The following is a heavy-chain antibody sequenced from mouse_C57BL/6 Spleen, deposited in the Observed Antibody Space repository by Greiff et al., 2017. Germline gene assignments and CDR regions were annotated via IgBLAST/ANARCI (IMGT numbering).Heavy chain of an antibody. J-gene: IGHJ2*01. CDR3: ARVGPSHFDY. Sequence: EVKVEESGPGLVKPSQSLSLTCSVTGYSITSGYYWNWIRQFPGNKLEWMGYISYDGSNNYNPSLKNRISITRDTSKNQFFLKLNSVTTEDTATYYCARVGPSHFDYWGQGTTLTVSS. CDR2: ISYDGSN. V-gene: IGHV3-6*01. CDR1: GYSITSGYY.